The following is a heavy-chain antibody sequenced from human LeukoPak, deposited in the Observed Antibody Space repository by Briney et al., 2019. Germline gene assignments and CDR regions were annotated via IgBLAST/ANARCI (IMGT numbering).Heavy chain of an antibody. J-gene: IGHJ4*02. V-gene: IGHV3-43*01. CDR1: GFTFDDYT. CDR2: ISWDGGST. Sequence: GGSLRLSCAASGFTFDDYTMHWVRQAPGKVLEWVSLISWDGGSTYYADSVKGRFTISRDNSKNSLYLQMNSLRTEDTALYYCAKDISASSSSWYIDYWGQGTLVTVSS. CDR3: AKDISASSSSWYIDY. D-gene: IGHD6-13*01.